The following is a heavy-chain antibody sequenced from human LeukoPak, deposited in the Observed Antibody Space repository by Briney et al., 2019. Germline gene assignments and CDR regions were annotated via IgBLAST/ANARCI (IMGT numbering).Heavy chain of an antibody. CDR2: ISYDGNNK. CDR3: VSSAAAGTLGFDY. V-gene: IGHV3-30*04. J-gene: IGHJ4*02. Sequence: GGSLRLSCAASGFTFITYIMHWVRQAPGKGLEWVAVISYDGNNKYYADSVKGRFTISRDNSKNTLSLQMNSLRPEDTAVYFCVSSAAAGTLGFDYWGQGTLVTVSS. D-gene: IGHD6-13*01. CDR1: GFTFITYI.